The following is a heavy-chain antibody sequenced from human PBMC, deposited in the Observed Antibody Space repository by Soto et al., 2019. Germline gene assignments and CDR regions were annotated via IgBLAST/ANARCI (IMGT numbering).Heavy chain of an antibody. Sequence: GGSLRLSCAASGFTFSGHAMSWVRQAPGKGLEWVSGISGSVGSTYYADSVKGRFTISRDNSKDTLYLQMNSLRVEDTAVYYCATPGTVARYGYYYRMDGWGQGITVTVCS. D-gene: IGHD6-19*01. J-gene: IGHJ6*02. V-gene: IGHV3-23*01. CDR2: ISGSVGST. CDR3: ATPGTVARYGYYYRMDG. CDR1: GFTFSGHA.